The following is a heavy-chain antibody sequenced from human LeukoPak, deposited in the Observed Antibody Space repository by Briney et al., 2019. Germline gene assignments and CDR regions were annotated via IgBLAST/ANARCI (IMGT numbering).Heavy chain of an antibody. D-gene: IGHD1-26*01. V-gene: IGHV3-30-3*01. Sequence: GGSLRLSCAASGFTFSSYAMHWVRQAPGKGLEWVAVISYDRSNKYYADSVKGRFTISRDNAKNTLYLQMNSLRAEDTAVYYCARIGGELRSFNYWGQGTLVTVSS. CDR3: ARIGGELRSFNY. J-gene: IGHJ4*02. CDR1: GFTFSSYA. CDR2: ISYDRSNK.